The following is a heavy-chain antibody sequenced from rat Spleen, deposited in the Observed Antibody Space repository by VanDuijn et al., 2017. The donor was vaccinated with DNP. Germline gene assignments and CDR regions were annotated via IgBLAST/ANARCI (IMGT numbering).Heavy chain of an antibody. CDR1: GFTFSDYY. CDR3: TRPRGSYGGYRVDA. V-gene: IGHV5-25*01. J-gene: IGHJ4*01. CDR2: ISTSGGST. D-gene: IGHD1-11*01. Sequence: EVQLVESGGGLVQPGRSLKLSCAASGFTFSDYYMAWVRQAPTKGLEWVATISTSGGSTYYRDSVKGRFTISRDNAKSTLYLQMNSLRSEDTATYYCTRPRGSYGGYRVDAWGQGTSVTVSS.